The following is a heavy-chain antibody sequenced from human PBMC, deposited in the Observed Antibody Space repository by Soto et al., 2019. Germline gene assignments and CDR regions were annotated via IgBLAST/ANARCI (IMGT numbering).Heavy chain of an antibody. CDR3: ARGGDTSIYFMDV. D-gene: IGHD5-18*01. Sequence: EVQLVESGGGLVQPGGSLRLSCAASGFTFSRFDMHWVRQATGKGLEWVSSIGTTGDTYYPGAVKGRFTISRENAKNSLNLQMNSLRDGDTAVYYCARGGDTSIYFMDVWGKGTTVTVSS. CDR1: GFTFSRFD. V-gene: IGHV3-13*01. J-gene: IGHJ6*03. CDR2: IGTTGDT.